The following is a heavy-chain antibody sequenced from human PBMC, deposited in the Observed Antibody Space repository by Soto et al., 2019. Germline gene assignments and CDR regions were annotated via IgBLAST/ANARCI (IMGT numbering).Heavy chain of an antibody. CDR2: ISGSAGST. CDR3: AKDRWATVATLSSDY. D-gene: IGHD4-17*01. CDR1: GFAFSSYA. J-gene: IGHJ4*02. V-gene: IGHV3-23*01. Sequence: HPGGSLRLSCAAPGFAFSSYAMSWVRQAPGKGLEWVSAISGSAGSTYYADSVKGRFTISRDISKNTLYLQMNNLRADDTAVYYCAKDRWATVATLSSDYWGQGTLVTVSS.